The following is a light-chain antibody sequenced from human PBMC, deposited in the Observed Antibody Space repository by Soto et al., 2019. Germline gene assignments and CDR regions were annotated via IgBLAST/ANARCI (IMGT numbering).Light chain of an antibody. CDR1: QGISSY. Sequence: AIRMTPSPSSLSASTGYRFTITCRASQGISSYLAWYQQKPGKAPKLLIYAASTLQSGVPSRFSGSGSGTDFTLTISCLQSEDFATYYCQQSYSPPPITFGQGTRLEIK. CDR2: AAS. CDR3: QQSYSPPPIT. V-gene: IGKV1-8*01. J-gene: IGKJ5*01.